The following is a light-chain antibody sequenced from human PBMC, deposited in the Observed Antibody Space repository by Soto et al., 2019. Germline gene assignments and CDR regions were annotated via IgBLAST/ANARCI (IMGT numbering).Light chain of an antibody. J-gene: IGKJ4*01. CDR3: QQHSNWPLT. V-gene: IGKV3-15*01. Sequence: IVLTQSPAALSESLGERVTLSCRAGQSVSANLAWYQQRPGQAPRLLIYGISNRAPDTPDRFSGSGSGTEFTLTISSLQSEDSAVYYCQQHSNWPLTFGGGTKVDIK. CDR1: QSVSAN. CDR2: GIS.